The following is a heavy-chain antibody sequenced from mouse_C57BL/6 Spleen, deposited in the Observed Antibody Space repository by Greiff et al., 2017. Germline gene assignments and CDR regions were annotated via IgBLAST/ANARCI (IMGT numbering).Heavy chain of an antibody. CDR2: IDPANGNT. J-gene: IGHJ4*01. Sequence: VQLQQSVAELVRPGASVKLSCTASGFNIKNTYMHWVKQRPEQGLEWIGRIDPANGNTKYAPKFQGKATITADTSSNTAYLQLSSLTSEDTAIYYCARDAPYYGSSRTYYAMDYWGQGTSVTVSS. CDR3: ARDAPYYGSSRTYYAMDY. CDR1: GFNIKNTY. D-gene: IGHD1-1*01. V-gene: IGHV14-3*01.